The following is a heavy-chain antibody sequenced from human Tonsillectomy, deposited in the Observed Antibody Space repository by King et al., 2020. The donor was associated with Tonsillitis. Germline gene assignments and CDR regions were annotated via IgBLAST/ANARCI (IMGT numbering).Heavy chain of an antibody. V-gene: IGHV4-59*01. D-gene: IGHD3-10*01. CDR1: GGSISSYY. CDR3: ARAKGYYYGSGSYYFGWFDP. Sequence: VQLQESGPGLVKPSETLSLTCTVSGGSISSYYWSWIRQPPGKGLEWIRYIYDSGSTNYNPSLKSRVTISVDTSKNQFSLKLSSVTAADTAVYYCARAKGYYYGSGSYYFGWFDPWGQGTLVTVSS. CDR2: IYDSGST. J-gene: IGHJ5*02.